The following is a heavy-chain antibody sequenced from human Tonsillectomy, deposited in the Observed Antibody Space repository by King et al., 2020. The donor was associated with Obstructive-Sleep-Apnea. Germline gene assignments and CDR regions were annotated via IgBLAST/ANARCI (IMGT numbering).Heavy chain of an antibody. J-gene: IGHJ5*02. Sequence: QLVQSGGGVVQPGRSLRLSCAASGFTFSSYGMHWVRQAPGKGLEWVAVISYDGSNKYYADSVKGRFTISRDNSKNTLYLQMNSLRAEDTAVYYCAGIGATIGNWFDPWGQGTLVTVSS. CDR2: ISYDGSNK. CDR3: AGIGATIGNWFDP. CDR1: GFTFSSYG. V-gene: IGHV3-30*03. D-gene: IGHD5-12*01.